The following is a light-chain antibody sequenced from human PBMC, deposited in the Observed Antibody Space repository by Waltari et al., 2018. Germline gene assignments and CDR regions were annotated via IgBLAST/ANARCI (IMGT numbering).Light chain of an antibody. CDR1: QSVSSSY. Sequence: EIVLTQSPGTLSLSPGARATPSCRASQSVSSSYLAWYQQKPGQAPRLLIYGASSRATGIPDRFSASGSGTDFTLTISRLEPEDFAVYYCQQYGSSQYTFGQGTNLEIK. V-gene: IGKV3-20*01. CDR2: GAS. CDR3: QQYGSSQYT. J-gene: IGKJ2*01.